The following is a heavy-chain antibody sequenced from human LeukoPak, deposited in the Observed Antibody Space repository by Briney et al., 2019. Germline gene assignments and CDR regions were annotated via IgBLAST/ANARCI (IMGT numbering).Heavy chain of an antibody. V-gene: IGHV3-23*01. J-gene: IGHJ4*02. CDR1: GFTFSSYA. CDR3: AKDWVTVAVPFDC. D-gene: IGHD6-19*01. Sequence: GGSLRLSCAASGFTFSSYAMGWLRQAPGKGLEWVSGISDSGGGTFYADSVKGRFTISRDNSKNTLFLQMNSLRAQDTAVYYCAKDWVTVAVPFDCWGQGTLVTVSS. CDR2: ISDSGGGT.